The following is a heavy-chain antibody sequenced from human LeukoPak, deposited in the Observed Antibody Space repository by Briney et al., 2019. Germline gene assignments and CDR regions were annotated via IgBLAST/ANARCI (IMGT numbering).Heavy chain of an antibody. J-gene: IGHJ1*01. CDR3: ARDLGSGWYGAEYFQH. Sequence: GGSLRLSCAASGFTFSSYSMNWVRQAPGKGLEWVSSVSSSSSYIYYADSVKGRFTISRDNAKNSLYLQMNSLRAEDTAVYYCARDLGSGWYGAEYFQHWGQGTLVTVSS. D-gene: IGHD6-19*01. CDR2: VSSSSSYI. V-gene: IGHV3-21*01. CDR1: GFTFSSYS.